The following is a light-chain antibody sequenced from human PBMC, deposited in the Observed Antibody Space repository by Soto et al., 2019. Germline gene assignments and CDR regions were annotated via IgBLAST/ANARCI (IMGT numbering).Light chain of an antibody. Sequence: DIKMTQSPSSLSASVGDRVTITCRASQDISNSLNWYQQKPGKPPKVLIYGASTLQGGVPSRFSGGGSGTEFTLTISSLQPEDFATYYCQQSYNIPPITFGQGTRLEIK. J-gene: IGKJ5*01. CDR2: GAS. CDR3: QQSYNIPPIT. V-gene: IGKV1-39*01. CDR1: QDISNS.